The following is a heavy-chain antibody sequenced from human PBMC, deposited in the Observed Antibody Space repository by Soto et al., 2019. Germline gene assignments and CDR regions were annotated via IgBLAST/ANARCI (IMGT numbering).Heavy chain of an antibody. D-gene: IGHD6-13*01. CDR2: IYWDDDK. CDR3: AQAHSSSWYSYFDY. V-gene: IGHV2-5*02. J-gene: IGHJ4*02. CDR1: GFSLSTSGVG. Sequence: QITLKESGPTLVKPTQTLTLTCTFSGFSLSTSGVGVGWIRQPPGKALEWLALIYWDDDKRYSPSLKSRLTNTKDTSKNQVVLTRTNMDPVDTATYYCAQAHSSSWYSYFDYWGQGTLVTVSS.